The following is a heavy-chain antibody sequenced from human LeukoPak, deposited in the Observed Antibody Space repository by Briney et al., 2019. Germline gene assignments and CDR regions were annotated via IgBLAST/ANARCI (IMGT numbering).Heavy chain of an antibody. V-gene: IGHV1-2*02. CDR3: ARDRDIVSRSRSPSSVDY. Sequence: ASVKVSCKASGYTFTGYYMHWVRQAPGQGLEWMGWINPNSGGTNYAQKFQGRVTMTRDTSTSTVYMELSSLRSEDTAVYYCARDRDIVSRSRSPSSVDYWGQGTLVTVSS. J-gene: IGHJ4*02. D-gene: IGHD5-12*01. CDR1: GYTFTGYY. CDR2: INPNSGGT.